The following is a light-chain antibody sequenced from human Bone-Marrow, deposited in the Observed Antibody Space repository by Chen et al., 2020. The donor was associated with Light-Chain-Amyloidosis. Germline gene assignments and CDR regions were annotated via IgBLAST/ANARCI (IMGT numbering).Light chain of an antibody. CDR3: SSFTSSSSYV. CDR2: AVS. Sequence: QAALPPPPSVSGSAGPSLTISCTGTSGDVGTYNYVSWYQQHPGKAPKVMIYAVSNRPSGVSNRFSGSKSGNTASLTISGLQAEDEADYYCSSFTSSSSYVFGPGTKVTVL. V-gene: IGLV2-14*01. J-gene: IGLJ1*01. CDR1: SGDVGTYNY.